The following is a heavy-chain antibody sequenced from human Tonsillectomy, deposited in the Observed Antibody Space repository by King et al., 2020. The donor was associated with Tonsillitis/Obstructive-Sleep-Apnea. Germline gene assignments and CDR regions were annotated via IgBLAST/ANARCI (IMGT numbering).Heavy chain of an antibody. CDR1: GGSISSGGYY. CDR2: IYYSGNT. J-gene: IGHJ4*02. Sequence: QLQESGPGLVKPSQTLSLTCTVSGGSISSGGYYWSWIRQHPGEGLEWIAYIYYSGNTYYNPSLKSRLTISVDTSKNQFSLKLNSVTAADTAVYYCAQADPKDRNFDYWGQGTLVTVSS. D-gene: IGHD6-13*01. V-gene: IGHV4-31*03. CDR3: AQADPKDRNFDY.